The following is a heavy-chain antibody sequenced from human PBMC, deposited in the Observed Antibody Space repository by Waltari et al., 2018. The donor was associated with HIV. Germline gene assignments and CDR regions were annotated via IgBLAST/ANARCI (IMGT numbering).Heavy chain of an antibody. J-gene: IGHJ3*01. Sequence: QVQLVQSEAEVKQPGSSVTVACRTSGGIFKTFAITWMRQAPGQGPQWLGKIIPILGSTNYAPEFHDRLTITPEMSNFTSFMELRLLTVADTAVYYCARVFHKMTTTEFGSWGQGTKVTVSS. V-gene: IGHV1-69*06. CDR1: GGIFKTFA. CDR2: IIPILGST. CDR3: ARVFHKMTTTEFGS. D-gene: IGHD2-15*01.